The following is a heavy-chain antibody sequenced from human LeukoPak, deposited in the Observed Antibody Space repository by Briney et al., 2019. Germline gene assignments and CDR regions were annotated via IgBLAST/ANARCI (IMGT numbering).Heavy chain of an antibody. CDR1: GFTVSSNY. D-gene: IGHD3-3*01. V-gene: IGHV3-66*02. CDR2: IYSGGST. Sequence: GGSLRLSCAASGFTVSSNYMSWVRQAPGKGLEWVSVIYSGGSTYYADSVKGRFTISRDNSKNTLYLQMNSLRAEDTAVYYCAGGYDFWSGYHLDVWGKGTTVTVSS. CDR3: AGGYDFWSGYHLDV. J-gene: IGHJ6*03.